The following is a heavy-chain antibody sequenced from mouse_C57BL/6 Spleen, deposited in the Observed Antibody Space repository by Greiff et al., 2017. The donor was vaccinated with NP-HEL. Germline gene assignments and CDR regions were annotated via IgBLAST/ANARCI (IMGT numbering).Heavy chain of an antibody. CDR1: GFTFSSYT. V-gene: IGHV5-9*01. CDR2: ISGGGGNT. J-gene: IGHJ3*01. D-gene: IGHD1-1*01. Sequence: EVQLVESGGGLVKPGGSLKLSCAASGFTFSSYTMSWVRQTPEQGLEWVANISGGGGNTYYTDSVKGRVTISRYNAKNTLYLQMSSLRFEHTALYYCASSYYYGSSFAFAYWGQAPLVTASA. CDR3: ASSYYYGSSFAFAY.